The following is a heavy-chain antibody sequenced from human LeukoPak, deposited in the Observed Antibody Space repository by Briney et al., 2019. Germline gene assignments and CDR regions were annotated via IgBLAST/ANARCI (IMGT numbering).Heavy chain of an antibody. CDR2: INHSGST. V-gene: IGHV4-34*01. CDR3: ARGGWFDP. CDR1: GGSFSGYY. Sequence: SETLSLTCAVYGGSFSGYYWSWIRQPPGKGLEWIGEINHSGSTNYNPSLKSRVTISVDTSKNQFSLKLSSVTAADTAVYYCARGGWFDPWGQGTLVTVPS. J-gene: IGHJ5*02.